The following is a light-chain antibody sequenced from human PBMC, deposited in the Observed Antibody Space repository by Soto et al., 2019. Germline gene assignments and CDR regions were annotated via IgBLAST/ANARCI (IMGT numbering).Light chain of an antibody. CDR3: QQCNSFLYT. CDR1: QTISSW. V-gene: IGKV1-5*01. Sequence: GDRVTISCLASQTISSWLAWYQQKPGKAPKLLIYDASSLESGVPPRLSGSGSGTEFTLTISSLQPDDFATYYCQQCNSFLYTFGQGTKVDIK. CDR2: DAS. J-gene: IGKJ2*01.